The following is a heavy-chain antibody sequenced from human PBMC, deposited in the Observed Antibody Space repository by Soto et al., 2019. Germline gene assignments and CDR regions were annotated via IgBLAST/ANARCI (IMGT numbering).Heavy chain of an antibody. J-gene: IGHJ6*02. V-gene: IGHV3-9*01. CDR2: IRRNSGSI. Sequence: EVQLVESGGGLVQPGRSLRLSCAASGFTFEDYAMHWVRQAPGKGLEWVSGIRRNSGSIGYADCVKGRFTISRDKAKNSLDRHMNSLSDEDTPLYYCAKDMGSGYSSSCYPVYYYYGMDVWGPGTTVTVSS. D-gene: IGHD6-13*01. CDR3: AKDMGSGYSSSCYPVYYYYGMDV. CDR1: GFTFEDYA.